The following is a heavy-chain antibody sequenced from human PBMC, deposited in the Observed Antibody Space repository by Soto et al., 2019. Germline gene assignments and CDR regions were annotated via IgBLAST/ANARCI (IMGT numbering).Heavy chain of an antibody. J-gene: IGHJ6*02. CDR1: GGSFSGYY. CDR3: ARGGGDCSGGGCYRSEYYGMDV. CDR2: INHSEST. D-gene: IGHD2-15*01. Sequence: SETLSLTFAVSGGSFSGYYWSWIRQPPGKGLEWMGEINHSESTNYNPSLKSRVTISVDTSKNHFSLKLSSVTVADTAVYYCARGGGDCSGGGCYRSEYYGMDVWGQGTTVTVSS. V-gene: IGHV4-34*01.